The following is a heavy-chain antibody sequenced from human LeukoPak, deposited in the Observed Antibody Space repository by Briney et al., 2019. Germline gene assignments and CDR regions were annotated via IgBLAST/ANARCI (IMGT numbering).Heavy chain of an antibody. CDR1: GGSITSDY. Sequence: SETLSLTCIVSGGSITSDYWSCIRQPPGRGLEWIGSIYYNGITNYNPSLKSRVTISIDTSKSQFSLRLISVTAADTAMYYCARGGPWTTVTTTGAPLEYWGQGTLVTVSS. CDR3: ARGGPWTTVTTTGAPLEY. D-gene: IGHD4-17*01. J-gene: IGHJ4*02. V-gene: IGHV4-59*01. CDR2: IYYNGIT.